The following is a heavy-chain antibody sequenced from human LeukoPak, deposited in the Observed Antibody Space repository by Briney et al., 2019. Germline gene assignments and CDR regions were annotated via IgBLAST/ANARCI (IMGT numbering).Heavy chain of an antibody. CDR2: ISGSGGST. CDR3: AKVARRIGNPLSYFDY. D-gene: IGHD2/OR15-2a*01. Sequence: GGSLRLSCAASGFTFSSYAMSWVRQAPGKGLEWVSAISGSGGSTYYADSVKGRFTISRDNSKNTLYLQMNSLRAEDTAVYYCAKVARRIGNPLSYFDYWGQGTLVTVSS. J-gene: IGHJ4*02. V-gene: IGHV3-23*01. CDR1: GFTFSSYA.